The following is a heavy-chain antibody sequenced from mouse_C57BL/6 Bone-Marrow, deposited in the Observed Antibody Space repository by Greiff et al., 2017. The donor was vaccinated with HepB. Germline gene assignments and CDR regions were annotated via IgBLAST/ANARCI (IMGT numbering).Heavy chain of an antibody. CDR1: GFTFSSFG. J-gene: IGHJ2*01. CDR2: ISSDSTTV. Sequence: EVQLVESGGGLVQPGGSRKLSCSPSGFTFSSFGMHWVRQVPEKGLEWVAYISSDSTTVYYAVTVKGRFIISRDHPKNTLFLQMTSLRSEDSAMYYCARLGVSSYFDYWGQGTTLTVSS. V-gene: IGHV5-17*02. CDR3: ARLGVSSYFDY.